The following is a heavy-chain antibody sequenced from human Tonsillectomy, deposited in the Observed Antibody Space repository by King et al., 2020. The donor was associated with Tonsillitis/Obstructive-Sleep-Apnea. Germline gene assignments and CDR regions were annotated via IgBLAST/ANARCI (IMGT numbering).Heavy chain of an antibody. CDR2: IWYDGSNK. D-gene: IGHD2-21*01. J-gene: IGHJ4*02. CDR3: ARVCGGPLDY. Sequence: QLVQSGGGVVQPGRSLRLSCAASGFTFSSYGMHWVRQAPGKGLEWVAAIWYDGSNKYYADSVKGRFTISRDNSKNMLYRQMNSLRDEDTAVYYCARVCGGPLDYWGQGTLVTVPS. V-gene: IGHV3-33*01. CDR1: GFTFSSYG.